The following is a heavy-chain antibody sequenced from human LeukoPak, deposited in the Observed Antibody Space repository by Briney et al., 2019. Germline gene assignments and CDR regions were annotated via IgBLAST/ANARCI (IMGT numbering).Heavy chain of an antibody. CDR2: IYPGDSDT. CDR1: GYSFTNYW. J-gene: IGHJ4*02. CDR3: ARRIAAGTGGYYFDY. D-gene: IGHD6-13*01. V-gene: IGHV5-51*01. Sequence: RGESLKLSCKSSGYSFTNYWIGWVRQMPGKGLEWMGIIYPGDSDTRYSPSFQGQVTISADKSISTAYLQWSSLKASDTAMYYCARRIAAGTGGYYFDYWGQGTLVTVSS.